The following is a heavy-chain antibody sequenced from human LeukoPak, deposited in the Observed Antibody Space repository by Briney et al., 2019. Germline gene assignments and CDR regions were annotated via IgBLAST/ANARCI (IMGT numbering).Heavy chain of an antibody. CDR2: IYTSGST. CDR3: ARDLDYYGSGSYLRRRRDVRFDP. CDR1: GVSISSYY. J-gene: IGHJ5*02. D-gene: IGHD3-10*01. V-gene: IGHV4-4*07. Sequence: SETLSLTCTVSGVSISSYYWSWVRQPAGKGLEWIGRIYTSGSTNYNPSLKSRVTMSVDTSKNQFSLKLSSVTAADTAVYYCARDLDYYGSGSYLRRRRDVRFDPWGQGTLVTVSS.